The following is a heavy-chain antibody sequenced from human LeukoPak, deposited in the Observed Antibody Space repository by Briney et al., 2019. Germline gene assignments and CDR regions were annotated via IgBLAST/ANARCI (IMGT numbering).Heavy chain of an antibody. CDR2: IYYSGST. D-gene: IGHD3-3*01. J-gene: IGHJ4*02. Sequence: SQTLSLTCTVSGGPISSGGYYWSWLRQHPGKGLEWIGYIYYSGSTYYNPSLKSRVTISVNTSKNQFSLKLSSVTAADTAVYYCASSGASGYYTSHYFDYWGQGTLVTVSS. V-gene: IGHV4-31*03. CDR3: ASSGASGYYTSHYFDY. CDR1: GGPISSGGYY.